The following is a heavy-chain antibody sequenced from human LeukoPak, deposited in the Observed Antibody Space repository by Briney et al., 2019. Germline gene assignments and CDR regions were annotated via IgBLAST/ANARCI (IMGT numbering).Heavy chain of an antibody. CDR2: ISSSRSTI. CDR1: GFTFSSYN. CDR3: ARSFDGAGAD. J-gene: IGHJ4*02. Sequence: PGGSLRLSCAVSGFTFSSYNMNWVRQAPGKGLEWVSYISSSRSTIYYADSVKGRFTISRDNAKNSLYLQMDRLRDEDAAVYYCARSFDGAGADWGQGTLVTVSS. D-gene: IGHD3-9*01. V-gene: IGHV3-48*02.